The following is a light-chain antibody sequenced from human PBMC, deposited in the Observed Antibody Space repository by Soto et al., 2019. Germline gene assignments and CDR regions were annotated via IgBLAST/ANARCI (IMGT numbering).Light chain of an antibody. Sequence: EIVMTQSPATLSVSPGDRATLSCRASQSVSSNLAWYQHKPGQAPRLLIYDASTRATDIPARFSGSGSGTEFTLSISSLQSADFAVYYCQQYYNWPRTFGQGTKVEI. CDR1: QSVSSN. CDR3: QQYYNWPRT. CDR2: DAS. J-gene: IGKJ1*01. V-gene: IGKV3-15*01.